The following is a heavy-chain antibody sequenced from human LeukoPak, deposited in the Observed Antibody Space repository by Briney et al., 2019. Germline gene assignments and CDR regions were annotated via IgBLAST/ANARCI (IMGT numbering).Heavy chain of an antibody. D-gene: IGHD3-10*01. CDR3: ARVGRGVYGMDV. CDR1: GFTFSIHG. V-gene: IGHV3-48*02. J-gene: IGHJ6*02. Sequence: GGSLRLACAASGFTFSIHGMNWVRQAPGKGLEWVSYIINSGGTIYYTDSVQGRFTISRDNARNSLYLQMNSLRDEDTAVYYCARVGRGVYGMDVWGQGTTVTVSS. CDR2: IINSGGTI.